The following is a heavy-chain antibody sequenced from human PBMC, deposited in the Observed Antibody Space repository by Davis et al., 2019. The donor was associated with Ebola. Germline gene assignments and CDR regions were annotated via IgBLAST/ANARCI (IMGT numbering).Heavy chain of an antibody. CDR2: IYPGDSDT. CDR3: ARRIVVAHWYFDL. D-gene: IGHD3-22*01. Sequence: PGGSLRLSCKGSGYSFTSYWIGWVRQLPGKGLEWMGIIYPGDSDTRYSPSFQGQVTISADKSIRTAYLQWSSLKASDTAMYYCARRIVVAHWYFDLWGRGTLVTVSS. V-gene: IGHV5-51*01. J-gene: IGHJ2*01. CDR1: GYSFTSYW.